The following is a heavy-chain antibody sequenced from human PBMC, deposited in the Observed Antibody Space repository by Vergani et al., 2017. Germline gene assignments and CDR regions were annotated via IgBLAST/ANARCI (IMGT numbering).Heavy chain of an antibody. Sequence: QITLKESGPTLVKPTQTLTLTCTFSGFSLSTSGVGVGWIRQPPGKALEWLALIYWNDDKRYSPSLKSRLTITKDTAKNQVVLTMTNMDPVGTATYYCXHSHGITGTTPFDYWGQGTLVTVSS. CDR2: IYWNDDK. D-gene: IGHD1-7*01. J-gene: IGHJ4*02. V-gene: IGHV2-5*01. CDR3: XHSHGITGTTPFDY. CDR1: GFSLSTSGVG.